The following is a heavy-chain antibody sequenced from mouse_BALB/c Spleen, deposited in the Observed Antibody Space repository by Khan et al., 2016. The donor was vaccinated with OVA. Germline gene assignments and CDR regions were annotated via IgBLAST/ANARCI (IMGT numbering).Heavy chain of an antibody. CDR2: INTYTGEP. V-gene: IGHV9-1*02. D-gene: IGHD6-2*01. CDR3: ARISSYWYSDF. Sequence: QIQLVQSGPELKKPGETVKISCKASAFTFTNYGMNWVKQAPGKDLKWMGWINTYTGEPTYGDDFKGRFVLSLETSASTAYLQISNLINEDMATYFCARISSYWYSDFWGAGTTVTVSS. J-gene: IGHJ1*01. CDR1: AFTFTNYG.